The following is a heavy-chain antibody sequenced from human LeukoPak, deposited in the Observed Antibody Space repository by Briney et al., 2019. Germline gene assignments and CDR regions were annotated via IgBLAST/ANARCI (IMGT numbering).Heavy chain of an antibody. CDR3: AREGSRGVVPAHYMDV. J-gene: IGHJ6*03. CDR1: EFTFSSYW. CDR2: INSDGRTT. Sequence: PGGSLRLSCEASEFTFSSYWMHWVHQAPGKGLVWVSRINSDGRTTIYADSVKGRFTISRDNAKNTLYLQMNSLRAEDTAVYYCAREGSRGVVPAHYMDVWGKGTTVTVSS. V-gene: IGHV3-74*01. D-gene: IGHD2-2*01.